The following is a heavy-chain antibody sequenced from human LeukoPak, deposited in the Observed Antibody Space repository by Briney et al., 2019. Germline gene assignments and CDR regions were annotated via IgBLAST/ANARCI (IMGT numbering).Heavy chain of an antibody. CDR3: ARSNYYSSGTYYNDY. V-gene: IGHV2-5*02. Sequence: NESGPTLVNPTQTLTLTCIFSGLSLSTSGVAVAWIRQPPGKALEWLALIYRDDDKRYSPSLKSRLTITKDTSKNHVVLTMTNMDPVDTATYYCARSNYYSSGTYYNDYWGQGTLVTVSS. J-gene: IGHJ4*02. CDR1: GLSLSTSGVA. D-gene: IGHD3-10*01. CDR2: IYRDDDK.